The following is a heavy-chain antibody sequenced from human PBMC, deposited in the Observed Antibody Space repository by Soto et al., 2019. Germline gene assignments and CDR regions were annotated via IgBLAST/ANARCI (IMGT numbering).Heavy chain of an antibody. J-gene: IGHJ6*02. CDR2: ISSSSTSI. CDR1: GFRFSDYY. CDR3: AKGGWYFDGLDD. D-gene: IGHD6-19*01. V-gene: IGHV3-11*01. Sequence: PGGSLRLSCAASGFRFSDYYMNWIRQAPGKGLEWVAYISSSSTSIYYADSVKGRFTISRDNTRNSLYLQMNSLRAEDTAVYFCAKGGWYFDGLDDWGQGTTVTVSS.